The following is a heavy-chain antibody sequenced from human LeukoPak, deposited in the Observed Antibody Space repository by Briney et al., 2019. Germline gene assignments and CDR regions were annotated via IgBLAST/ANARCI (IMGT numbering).Heavy chain of an antibody. CDR1: SDSINSYY. CDR2: IYTSGST. D-gene: IGHD3-3*01. CDR3: ARFLVLRFLAFDI. V-gene: IGHV4-4*07. J-gene: IGHJ3*02. Sequence: SETLSLTCTISSDSSDSINSYYWSWIRQPAGKGLEWIGRIYTSGSTNYNPSLKSRVTISVDTSKDQFSLKLSSVTAADTAVYYCARFLVLRFLAFDIWGQGTMVTVSS.